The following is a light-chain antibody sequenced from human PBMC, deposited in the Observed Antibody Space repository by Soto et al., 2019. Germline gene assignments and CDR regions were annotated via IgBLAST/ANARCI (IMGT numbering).Light chain of an antibody. J-gene: IGKJ1*01. Sequence: DIQMTQSPSSLSASVGDRVTIACRASQSISSYVNWFQQKPGKAPKLLIYAASSLQSWVPSSFSSSGSGTDFTLTINSLQPEDFATYYCQQSYSTPPWTFGQWTKVEIK. CDR2: AAS. V-gene: IGKV1-39*01. CDR1: QSISSY. CDR3: QQSYSTPPWT.